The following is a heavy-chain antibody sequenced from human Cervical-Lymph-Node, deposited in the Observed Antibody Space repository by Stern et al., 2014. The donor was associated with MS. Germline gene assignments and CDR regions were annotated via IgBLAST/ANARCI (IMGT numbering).Heavy chain of an antibody. Sequence: VQLVESGGGVIQPGGSLRLSCTASGFTVSRDYMTWVRQAPGKGLEWVSLITYVGRTFYTDSVKGLFTISRDDSKNTVYLHMTSLRAEDTAMYYCARDTSSPERSDWWGQGTLVTVSS. CDR1: GFTVSRDY. CDR2: ITYVGRT. V-gene: IGHV3-53*01. J-gene: IGHJ4*02. D-gene: IGHD1-1*01. CDR3: ARDTSSPERSDW.